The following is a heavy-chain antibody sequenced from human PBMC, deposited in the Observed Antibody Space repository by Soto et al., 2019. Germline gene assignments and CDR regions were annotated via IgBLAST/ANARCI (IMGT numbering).Heavy chain of an antibody. J-gene: IGHJ4*02. CDR3: AIRAFEILVTVATTSYYFDD. Sequence: GGSLRLSCVASGIPFSAYSLNWVRQAPGKGLEWVSHISGSGKTTYYADSVEGRFSISRDNAKNSLYLEMNGLTAADTAVYYCAIRAFEILVTVATTSYYFDDRGQRAPVTVSS. CDR1: GIPFSAYS. V-gene: IGHV3-48*01. CDR2: ISGSGKTT. D-gene: IGHD2-21*02.